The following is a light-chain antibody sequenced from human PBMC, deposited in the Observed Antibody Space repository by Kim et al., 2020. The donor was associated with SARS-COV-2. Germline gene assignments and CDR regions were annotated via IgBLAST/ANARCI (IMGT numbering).Light chain of an antibody. CDR1: QRVSGNY. CDR2: GAS. J-gene: IGKJ5*01. Sequence: APGESATPSCRASQRVSGNYLAWYQQKPGQAPRLLIYGASSRATGIPDRFSGSGSGTDFTLTISRLEPEDFAVYHCQQYGWSVITFGQGTRLEIK. CDR3: QQYGWSVIT. V-gene: IGKV3-20*01.